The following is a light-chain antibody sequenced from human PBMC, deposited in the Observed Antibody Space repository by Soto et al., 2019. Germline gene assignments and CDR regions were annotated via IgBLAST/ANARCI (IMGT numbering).Light chain of an antibody. V-gene: IGKV1-39*01. CDR2: AAS. CDR3: QQSYRAVT. Sequence: DIQMTQSPSSLSSSVRERISITCRASQSVSSYLNWYQQKPGKAPRLLIYAASHLQTGVPSRFRGAGSATHFTLTISSLQPEDFATYYCQQSYRAVTFGQGTRLEIK. J-gene: IGKJ5*01. CDR1: QSVSSY.